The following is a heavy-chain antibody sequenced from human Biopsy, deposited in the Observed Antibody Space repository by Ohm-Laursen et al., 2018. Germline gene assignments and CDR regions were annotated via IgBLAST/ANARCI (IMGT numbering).Heavy chain of an antibody. Sequence: SETLSLTCTVSGDSISSYYWSCIRQPPWKGLQCIGYIYYTGSTYYNPSIQSLVTISFDTSKNHFSLMLRSVTPADTAIYYCAGDRGYYSDRTVPGYFDLWGRGTLVTVSS. D-gene: IGHD3-22*01. V-gene: IGHV4-59*01. CDR2: IYYTGST. CDR1: GDSISSYY. CDR3: AGDRGYYSDRTVPGYFDL. J-gene: IGHJ2*01.